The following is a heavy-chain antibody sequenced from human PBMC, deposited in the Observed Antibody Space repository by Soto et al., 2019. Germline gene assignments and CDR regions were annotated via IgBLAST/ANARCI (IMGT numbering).Heavy chain of an antibody. CDR3: AKDSHWAIISPTHDS. Sequence: GGSLRLSCAASGFTFSSYSMNWVHQAPGKGLEWVSSISSSSSYIYYADSVKGRFTISRDNAKNSLYLQMNSLRAEDTAVYYCAKDSHWAIISPTHDSWGQGTLVTVSS. V-gene: IGHV3-21*01. J-gene: IGHJ4*02. CDR2: ISSSSSYI. CDR1: GFTFSSYS. D-gene: IGHD2-2*01.